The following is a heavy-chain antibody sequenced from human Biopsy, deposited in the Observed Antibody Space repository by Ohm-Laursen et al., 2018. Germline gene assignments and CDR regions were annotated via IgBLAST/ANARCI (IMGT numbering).Heavy chain of an antibody. CDR2: INHSGRT. J-gene: IGHJ3*01. CDR1: GESFNGYY. V-gene: IGHV4-34*01. Sequence: SETLSLTCAVYGESFNGYYWSWIRQTPGKGLEWIGEINHSGRTNYNPSLKSRVTISVDTSTNQFSLKVSSVTAADTATYFCARGPYGDNAGAFDVWGQGTVVAVSS. CDR3: ARGPYGDNAGAFDV. D-gene: IGHD4/OR15-4a*01.